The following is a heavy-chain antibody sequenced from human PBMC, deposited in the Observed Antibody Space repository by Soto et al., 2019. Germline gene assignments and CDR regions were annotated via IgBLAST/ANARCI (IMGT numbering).Heavy chain of an antibody. CDR3: ARIGWKPDFSYYYGMDV. J-gene: IGHJ6*02. CDR2: INSDGIST. V-gene: IGHV3-74*01. Sequence: PWGAPRLSRAAPRFTLRSYWVHLVPPTPGGGLVWVSRINSDGISTTYADSVKGRFTISRDNARNTLYLQMNSLRAEDTAVYYCARIGWKPDFSYYYGMDVWGQGTTVTVSS. CDR1: RFTLRSYW. D-gene: IGHD1-1*01.